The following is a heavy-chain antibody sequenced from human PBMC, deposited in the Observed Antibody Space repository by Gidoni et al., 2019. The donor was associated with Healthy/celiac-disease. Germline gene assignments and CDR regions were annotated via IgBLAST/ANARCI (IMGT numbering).Heavy chain of an antibody. J-gene: IGHJ5*02. CDR2: INWNGGST. D-gene: IGHD3-10*01. V-gene: IGHV3-20*04. CDR3: ARDYLPMVRGVDNWFDP. CDR1: GFTFDDYG. Sequence: EVQLVESGGGVVRPGGSLRLSCSASGFTFDDYGMSWVRQAPGKGLEWVSGINWNGGSTGYADSVKGRFTISRDNAKNSLYLQMNSLRAEDTALYYCARDYLPMVRGVDNWFDPWGQGTLVTVSS.